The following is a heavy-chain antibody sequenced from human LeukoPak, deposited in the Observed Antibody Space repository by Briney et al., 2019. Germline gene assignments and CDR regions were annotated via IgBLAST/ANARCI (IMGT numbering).Heavy chain of an antibody. V-gene: IGHV3-21*01. CDR2: ISSSSSYI. Sequence: GESLRLSCAASGFTFSSYSMNWVRQAPGKGLEWVSSISSSSSYIYYADSVKGRFNISRDNSKSTLFLQMNSLRVEDTAVYYCARGGIAVSGDDLWGQGTLVTVS. CDR3: ARGGIAVSGDDL. J-gene: IGHJ5*02. CDR1: GFTFSSYS. D-gene: IGHD6-19*01.